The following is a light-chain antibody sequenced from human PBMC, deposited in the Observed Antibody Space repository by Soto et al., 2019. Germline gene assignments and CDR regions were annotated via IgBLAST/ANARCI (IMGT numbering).Light chain of an antibody. CDR3: SSYTSTSTLYV. CDR1: SSDIGGYNY. J-gene: IGLJ1*01. CDR2: DVS. Sequence: QSALTQPASVSGSPGHSITISCTGTSSDIGGYNYVSWYQQLPGKVPKLIIYDVSIRPSGVSDRFSGSKSGNAASLTISGLQAEDEADYYCSSYTSTSTLYVFGTGTKLTVL. V-gene: IGLV2-14*03.